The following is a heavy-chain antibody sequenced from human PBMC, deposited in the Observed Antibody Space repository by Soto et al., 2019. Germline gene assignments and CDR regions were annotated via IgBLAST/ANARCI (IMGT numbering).Heavy chain of an antibody. D-gene: IGHD6-19*01. CDR3: ARYFRGSGRYFFDY. CDR1: GFTFISSF. CDR2: INQDGGGT. J-gene: IGHJ4*02. V-gene: IGHV3-7*03. Sequence: GGSLRLTCVASGFTFISSFMGWVRQAPGKGLEWVANINQDGGGTYYVDSVEGRFTISRDNAKDSLYLQMNSLRGEDTAVYYCARYFRGSGRYFFDYWGQGTLVTVSS.